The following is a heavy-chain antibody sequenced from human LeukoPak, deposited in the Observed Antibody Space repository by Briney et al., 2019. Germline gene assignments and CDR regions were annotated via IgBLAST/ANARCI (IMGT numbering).Heavy chain of an antibody. CDR2: ISVYKGNT. Sequence: ASVKVSCKASGYTFANYGVSWVRQAPGQGLEWMGWISVYKGNTHFAQKFQGRVTITADESTSTAYMELSSLRSEDTAVYYCARSYYYDSSGPSAHWFDPWGQGTLVTVSS. CDR1: GYTFANYG. D-gene: IGHD3-22*01. J-gene: IGHJ5*02. V-gene: IGHV1-18*01. CDR3: ARSYYYDSSGPSAHWFDP.